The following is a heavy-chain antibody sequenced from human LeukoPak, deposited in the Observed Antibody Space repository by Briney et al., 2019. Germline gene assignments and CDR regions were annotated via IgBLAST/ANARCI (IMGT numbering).Heavy chain of an antibody. CDR1: GYTFTSYG. Sequence: GASVKVSCKASGYTFTSYGISWVRQAPGQGLEWMGWISAYNGNTNYAQKLQGRVTMTTDTSTSTAYMELRSLRSVDTAVYYCARDIVVVPAAIEFYYYYGMDVWGQGTTVTVSS. D-gene: IGHD2-2*02. CDR3: ARDIVVVPAAIEFYYYYGMDV. J-gene: IGHJ6*02. CDR2: ISAYNGNT. V-gene: IGHV1-18*01.